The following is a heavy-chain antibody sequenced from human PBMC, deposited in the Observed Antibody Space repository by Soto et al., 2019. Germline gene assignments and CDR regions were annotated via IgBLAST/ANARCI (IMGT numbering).Heavy chain of an antibody. Sequence: EVQVLESGGGLVQPGGSLRLSCVASGFILNSYGMSWVRQAPGKGLEWVSTLTSGGGTHYADSVKGRFTISRENSKNTLYLQMNSLRAEDTAVYYCAKDGDLYSGYSDHWGQGTLVTGSS. V-gene: IGHV3-23*01. CDR3: AKDGDLYSGYSDH. CDR1: GFILNSYG. D-gene: IGHD5-12*01. CDR2: LTSGGGT. J-gene: IGHJ4*02.